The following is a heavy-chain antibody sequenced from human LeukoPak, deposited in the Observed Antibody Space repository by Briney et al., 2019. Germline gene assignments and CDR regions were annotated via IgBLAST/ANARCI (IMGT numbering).Heavy chain of an antibody. CDR3: AREEDGYNYPPGDYYFDY. CDR2: ISSSSSTI. V-gene: IGHV3-48*02. J-gene: IGHJ4*02. CDR1: GFTFSSYS. D-gene: IGHD5-12*01. Sequence: GGSLRLSCAASGFTFSSYSMNWVRQAPGKGLEWVSYISSSSSTIYYADSVKGRFTISRDNAKNSLYLQMNSLRDEDTAVYYCAREEDGYNYPPGDYYFDYWGQGTLVTVSS.